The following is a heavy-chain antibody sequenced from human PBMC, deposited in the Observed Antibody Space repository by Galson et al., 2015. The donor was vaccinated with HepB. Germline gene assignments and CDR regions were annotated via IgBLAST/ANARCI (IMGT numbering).Heavy chain of an antibody. CDR3: ARGVYDFWSGFGAYYFDY. J-gene: IGHJ4*02. D-gene: IGHD3-3*01. V-gene: IGHV3-53*01. CDR1: GFTVSSNY. CDR2: IYSGGST. Sequence: SLRLSCAASGFTVSSNYMSWVRQAPGKGLEWVSVIYSGGSTYYADSVKGRFTISRDNSKNTLYLQMNSLRAEDTAVYYCARGVYDFWSGFGAYYFDYWGQGTLVTVSS.